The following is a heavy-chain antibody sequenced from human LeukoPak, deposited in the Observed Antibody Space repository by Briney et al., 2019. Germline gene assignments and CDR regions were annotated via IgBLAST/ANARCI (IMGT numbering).Heavy chain of an antibody. J-gene: IGHJ4*02. CDR3: ARVYYYDNSGYGKDYFDY. Sequence: PSQTLSLTCTVSGGSISSGDYYWSWIRQPPGKGGEWIGYIYYSGSTYYNPSLKSRVTISVDTSKNQFSLRLSSVTAADTAVYYCARVYYYDNSGYGKDYFDYWGQGTLVTVSS. CDR2: IYYSGST. CDR1: GGSISSGDYY. V-gene: IGHV4-30-4*01. D-gene: IGHD3-22*01.